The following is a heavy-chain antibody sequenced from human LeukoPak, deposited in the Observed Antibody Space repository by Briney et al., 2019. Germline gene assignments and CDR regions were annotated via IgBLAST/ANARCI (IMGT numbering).Heavy chain of an antibody. CDR1: GGSISSGDYY. CDR2: MYYSGST. D-gene: IGHD3-22*01. Sequence: PSETLSLTCTVSGGSISSGDYYWRWIRQPPGKGLEWIGDMYYSGSTYYNPSLKSRATISVDTSKNQFSLKLSSVTAADTAVCYCARPYYYDSRIDPWGQGTLVTVSS. J-gene: IGHJ5*02. CDR3: ARPYYYDSRIDP. V-gene: IGHV4-30-4*01.